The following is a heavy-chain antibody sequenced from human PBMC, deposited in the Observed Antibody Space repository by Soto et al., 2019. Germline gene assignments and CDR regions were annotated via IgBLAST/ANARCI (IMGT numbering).Heavy chain of an antibody. J-gene: IGHJ6*02. V-gene: IGHV1-18*04. D-gene: IGHD2-21*02. CDR1: GYTFTSYG. CDR2: ISAYNGNT. CDR3: ARDGGCGGHCYDQGDDYYYYYGMDV. Sequence: ASVKVSCKASGYTFTSYGISWVRQAPGQGLEWMGWISAYNGNTNYAQKLQGRVTMTTDTSTSTAYMELRSLRSDDTAVYYCARDGGCGGHCYDQGDDYYYYYGMDVWGQGTTVTVSS.